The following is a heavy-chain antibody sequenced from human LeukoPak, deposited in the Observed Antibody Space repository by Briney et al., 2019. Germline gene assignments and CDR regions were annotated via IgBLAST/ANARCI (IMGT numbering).Heavy chain of an antibody. Sequence: SETLSLTCTVSGGSISSSSYYWGWIRQPPGKGLEWIGCIYYSGSTYYNPSLKSRVTISVDTSKNQFSLKLSSVTAADTAVYYCARVSLGYQLLYRAMGAFDIWGQGTMVTVSS. CDR2: IYYSGST. CDR1: GGSISSSSYY. D-gene: IGHD2-2*02. J-gene: IGHJ3*02. CDR3: ARVSLGYQLLYRAMGAFDI. V-gene: IGHV4-39*07.